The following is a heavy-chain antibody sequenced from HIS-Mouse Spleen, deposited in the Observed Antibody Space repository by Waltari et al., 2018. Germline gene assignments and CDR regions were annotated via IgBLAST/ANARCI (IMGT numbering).Heavy chain of an antibody. Sequence: QVQLVESGGGVVQPGRSLRLSCAASGFTFSSYAMHWVRQAPGKGLEWVAVISYDGSNKYYADSVKGRFTISRDNSKNTLYLQMNSLRAEDTAVYYCARDPGYNWNDLYYYYGMDVWGQGTTVTVSS. CDR3: ARDPGYNWNDLYYYYGMDV. J-gene: IGHJ6*02. V-gene: IGHV3-30-3*01. CDR1: GFTFSSYA. D-gene: IGHD1-1*01. CDR2: ISYDGSNK.